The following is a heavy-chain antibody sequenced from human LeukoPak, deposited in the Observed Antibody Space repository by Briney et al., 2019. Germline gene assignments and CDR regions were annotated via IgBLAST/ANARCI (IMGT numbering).Heavy chain of an antibody. CDR3: ARYSRERWPLFDY. Sequence: SETLSLTCTVYGGSISSYYWSWIRQPTGKGMERMGYLYYSGRTNYNPSLKSRVTISVDTSKNQFSLKLSSVTAADTAVYYCARYSRERWPLFDYWGQGTLVTVSS. J-gene: IGHJ4*02. CDR1: GGSISSYY. D-gene: IGHD5-24*01. V-gene: IGHV4-59*08. CDR2: LYYSGRT.